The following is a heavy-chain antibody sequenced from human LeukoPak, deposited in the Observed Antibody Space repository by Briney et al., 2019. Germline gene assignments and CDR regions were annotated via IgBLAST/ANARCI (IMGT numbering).Heavy chain of an antibody. CDR3: ARDVSGSSSWVRFDY. CDR1: GFSFSSHS. V-gene: IGHV3-21*01. CDR2: ISSSDTYI. Sequence: GGSLRLSCAASGFSFSSHSMNWVRQAPGKGLDWVSSISSSDTYIYYADSVKGRFTISRDNARNSLYLQMNSLRAEDTAVYYCARDVSGSSSWVRFDYWGQGTLVTVSS. J-gene: IGHJ4*02. D-gene: IGHD6-13*01.